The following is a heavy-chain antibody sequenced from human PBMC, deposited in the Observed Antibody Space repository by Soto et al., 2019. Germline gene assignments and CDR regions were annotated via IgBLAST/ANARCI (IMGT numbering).Heavy chain of an antibody. V-gene: IGHV4-59*01. J-gene: IGHJ4*02. Sequence: SETLSLTCTVSGGSISSSSWSWIRQPPGRGLEWIGYIYNNGRTDYNPSLKIRVTISVDTSKNHFSLKLSSVTPADTAVYYCARARFCTSTSCYHYFDFWGQGTLVTVS. CDR3: ARARFCTSTSCYHYFDF. D-gene: IGHD2-2*01. CDR2: IYNNGRT. CDR1: GGSISSSS.